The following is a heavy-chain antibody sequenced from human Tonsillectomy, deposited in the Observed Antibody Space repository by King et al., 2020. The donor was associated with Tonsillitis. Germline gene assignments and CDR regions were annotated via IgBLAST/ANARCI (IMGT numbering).Heavy chain of an antibody. CDR1: GFTVSSNS. D-gene: IGHD3-10*01. V-gene: IGHV3-53*01. CDR3: ARGPWVGVTAPDY. CDR2: MYSDGRT. J-gene: IGHJ4*02. Sequence: VQLVESGGGLIQPGGSLRLSCAASGFTVSSNSMSWLRQAPGKGLEWVSVMYSDGRTYYADSVTGRFTVSRDNSKDTVYLQMKSLRAEDTAVYYCARGPWVGVTAPDYWGQGTLVTVSS.